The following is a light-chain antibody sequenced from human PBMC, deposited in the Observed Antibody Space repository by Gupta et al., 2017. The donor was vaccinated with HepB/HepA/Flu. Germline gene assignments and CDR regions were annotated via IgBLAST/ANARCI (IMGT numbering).Light chain of an antibody. CDR2: QTD. Sequence: SGLTQPPSASGAPGQRVTTACSGSRSNVGSNIVNWYQQLPGTAPRLLIYQTDQRPSGVPDRFSGSKSGTSASLAISGLQTEDASDYFCAVCDHSRDGWVFGGGTKVTVV. CDR3: AVCDHSRDGWV. V-gene: IGLV1-44*01. CDR1: RSNVGSNI. J-gene: IGLJ3*02.